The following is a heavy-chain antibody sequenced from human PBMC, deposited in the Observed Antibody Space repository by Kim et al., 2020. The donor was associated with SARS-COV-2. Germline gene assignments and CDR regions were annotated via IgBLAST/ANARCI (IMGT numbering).Heavy chain of an antibody. V-gene: IGHV1-69*04. CDR1: GGTFSSYA. CDR2: IIPILGIA. J-gene: IGHJ2*01. D-gene: IGHD2-21*02. CDR3: ARSALAYCGGDCYSDGYFDL. Sequence: SVKVSCKASGGTFSSYAISWVRQAPGQGLEWMGRIIPILGIANYAQKFQGRVTITADKSTSTAYMELSSLRSEDTAVYYCARSALAYCGGDCYSDGYFDLWGRGTLVTVSS.